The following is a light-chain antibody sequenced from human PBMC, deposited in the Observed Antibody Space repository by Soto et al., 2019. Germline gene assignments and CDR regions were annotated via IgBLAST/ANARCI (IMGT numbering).Light chain of an antibody. CDR3: QQYGSSSRT. Sequence: EVVLTQSPGTLSLSPGEGATLSCRASQSFNNNYLAWYQQKPGQAPRLLIYGSSSRATRIPDRFSGNGSGTDFTLTISRLEPEDFAVYSCQQYGSSSRTFGGGTKVEIK. J-gene: IGKJ4*01. CDR2: GSS. V-gene: IGKV3-20*01. CDR1: QSFNNNY.